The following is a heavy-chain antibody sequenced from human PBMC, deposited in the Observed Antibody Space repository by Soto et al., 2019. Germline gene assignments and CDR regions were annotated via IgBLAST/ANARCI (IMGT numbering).Heavy chain of an antibody. V-gene: IGHV3-7*01. J-gene: IGHJ6*03. CDR3: ARASGYAPISSYDYYYYYMDV. Sequence: GGSLRLSCSASGFTFSSYWMSWVRQAPGKGLEWVANIKQYGSEKYYVDSVKGRFTISRDNAKNSLYLQMNSLRAEDTAVYYCARASGYAPISSYDYYYYYMDVWGKGTTVTVSS. D-gene: IGHD5-12*01. CDR2: IKQYGSEK. CDR1: GFTFSSYW.